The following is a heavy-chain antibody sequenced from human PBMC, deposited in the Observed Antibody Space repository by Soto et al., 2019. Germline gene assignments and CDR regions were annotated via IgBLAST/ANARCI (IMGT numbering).Heavy chain of an antibody. D-gene: IGHD6-19*01. CDR3: TTDKKVGHSSGWYGFADY. J-gene: IGHJ4*02. CDR2: IKSKTDGGTT. CDR1: GFTFSNAW. V-gene: IGHV3-15*01. Sequence: EVQLVESGGGLVKPGGSLRLSCAASGFTFSNAWMSWVRQAPGKGLEWVGRIKSKTDGGTTDYAAPVKGRFTISRDDSKNTLYLQMNSLKTEDTAVYYCTTDKKVGHSSGWYGFADYWGQGTLVTVSS.